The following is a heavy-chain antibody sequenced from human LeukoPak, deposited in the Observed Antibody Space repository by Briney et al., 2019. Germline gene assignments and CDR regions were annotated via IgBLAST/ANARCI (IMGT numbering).Heavy chain of an antibody. D-gene: IGHD2-2*01. V-gene: IGHV1-46*01. J-gene: IGHJ5*02. Sequence: ASVKVSCKASGYTFTSYYMHWVRQAPGQGPEWMGIINPSGGSTSYAQKFQGRVTMTRDTSTSTVYMELSSLRSEDTAVYYCARDWGVVVPAADQPYNWFDPWGQGTLVTVSS. CDR2: INPSGGST. CDR1: GYTFTSYY. CDR3: ARDWGVVVPAADQPYNWFDP.